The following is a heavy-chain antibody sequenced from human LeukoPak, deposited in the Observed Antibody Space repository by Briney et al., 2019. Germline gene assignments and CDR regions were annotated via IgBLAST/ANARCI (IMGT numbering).Heavy chain of an antibody. CDR1: GFTFSSSA. CDR3: AKGKNRWELGGLYYFDY. V-gene: IGHV3-23*01. Sequence: GGSLRLSCAASGFTFSSSALRWGRPGPREGAGWGSPISGSGGSTYYADSVKGRFTISRDNSKNTLYLQMNSLRAEDTAVYYCAKGKNRWELGGLYYFDYWGQGTLVTVSS. D-gene: IGHD1-26*01. CDR2: ISGSGGST. J-gene: IGHJ4*02.